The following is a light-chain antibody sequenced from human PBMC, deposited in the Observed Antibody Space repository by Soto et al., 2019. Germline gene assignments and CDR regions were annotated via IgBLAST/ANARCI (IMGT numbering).Light chain of an antibody. CDR2: GAS. J-gene: IGKJ1*01. CDR1: QSISSRN. V-gene: IGKV3-20*01. Sequence: ESVLTQSPGTLSLSPGERAIISCRATQSISSRNLAWYQQKPGQPPRLLIFGASNRATGIPDRFSGTGSGADFTLTVSRLEPEDSAVYYCQHYDTPPAWTFGQGTKVDI. CDR3: QHYDTPPAWT.